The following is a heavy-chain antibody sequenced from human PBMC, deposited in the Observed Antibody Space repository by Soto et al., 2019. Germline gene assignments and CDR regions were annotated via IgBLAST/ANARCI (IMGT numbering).Heavy chain of an antibody. V-gene: IGHV1-18*01. D-gene: IGHD2-2*01. CDR2: ISAYNGNT. CDR1: SYTFTSYG. CDR3: ARDTSNYFDY. J-gene: IGHJ4*02. Sequence: QVQLVQSGVEVKKPGASVKVSCKASSYTFTSYGITWVRRAPGQGLEWMGWISAYNGNTNYAQKLQGRVTMTTDTTSSTAYMELRSLRSDDTAIYYCARDTSNYFDYWGQGTLVTVSS.